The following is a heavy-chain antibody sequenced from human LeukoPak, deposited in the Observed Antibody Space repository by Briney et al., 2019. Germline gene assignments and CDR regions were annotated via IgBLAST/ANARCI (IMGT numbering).Heavy chain of an antibody. D-gene: IGHD4-17*01. J-gene: IGHJ4*02. V-gene: IGHV3-33*01. CDR1: GFTFSSYG. CDR2: IWYDGSNK. CDR3: ARDGRDGALDY. Sequence: PGGPLRLSCAASGFTFSSYGMHWVRQAPGKGLEWVAVIWYDGSNKYYADSVKGRFTISRDNSKNTLYLQMNSLRAEDTAVYYCARDGRDGALDYWGQGTLVTVSS.